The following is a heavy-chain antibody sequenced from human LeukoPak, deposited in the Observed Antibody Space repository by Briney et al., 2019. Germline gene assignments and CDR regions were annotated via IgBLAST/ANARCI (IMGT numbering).Heavy chain of an antibody. Sequence: GGSLRLSCAASGFTFSSYAMHWVRQAPGKGLEWVAVISYDGSNKYYADSVKGRFTISRDNSKNTLYLQMNSLRAEDTAVYYCARDLYYYYCYMDVWGKGTTVTVSS. CDR2: ISYDGSNK. CDR1: GFTFSSYA. CDR3: ARDLYYYYCYMDV. J-gene: IGHJ6*03. V-gene: IGHV3-30*04.